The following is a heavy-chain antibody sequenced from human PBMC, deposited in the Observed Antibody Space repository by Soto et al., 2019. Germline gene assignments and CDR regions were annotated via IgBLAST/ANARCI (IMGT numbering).Heavy chain of an antibody. CDR2: ISYDGSNK. CDR3: AKDWARWELRPYYGMDV. V-gene: IGHV3-30*18. D-gene: IGHD1-26*01. J-gene: IGHJ6*02. Sequence: QVQLVESGGGVVQPGRSLRLSCAASGFTFSSYGMHWVRQAPGKGLEWVAVISYDGSNKYYEDSVKGRFTISRDNSKNTLYLQMNRLRAEDTAVYYCAKDWARWELRPYYGMDVWGQGTSVTVSS. CDR1: GFTFSSYG.